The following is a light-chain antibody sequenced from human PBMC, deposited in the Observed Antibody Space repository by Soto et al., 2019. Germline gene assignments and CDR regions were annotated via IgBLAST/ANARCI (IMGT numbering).Light chain of an antibody. CDR3: MQVLQTPVT. V-gene: IGKV2-28*01. CDR1: QSLLHGTGYNY. Sequence: DIVMTQSPLSLPVTPGEPASISCRSSQSLLHGTGYNYLDWYLQKPGQSPQLLIELGSMRASGVPDRLSCSRSGTDFTVRISRVEAEDVGVYYCMQVLQTPVTCGPGTKVD. J-gene: IGKJ3*01. CDR2: LGS.